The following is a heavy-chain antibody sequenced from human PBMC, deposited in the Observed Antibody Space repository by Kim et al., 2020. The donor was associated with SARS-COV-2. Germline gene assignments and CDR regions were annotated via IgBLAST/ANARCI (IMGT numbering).Heavy chain of an antibody. V-gene: IGHV1-3*01. CDR3: ARSLQSWLLGGDY. Sequence: YSQKFQGRGTITRDTSASTAYMELSSLRSEDTAVYSCARSLQSWLLGGDYWGQGTLVTVSS. J-gene: IGHJ4*02. D-gene: IGHD2-15*01.